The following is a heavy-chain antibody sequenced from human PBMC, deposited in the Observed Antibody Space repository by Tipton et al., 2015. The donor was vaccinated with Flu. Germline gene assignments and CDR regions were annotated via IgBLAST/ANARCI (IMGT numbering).Heavy chain of an antibody. J-gene: IGHJ6*03. D-gene: IGHD3/OR15-3a*01. CDR3: ARDRYWTGENYYYMDV. CDR1: GFTFSSYG. CDR2: IWYDGSNK. V-gene: IGHV3-33*01. Sequence: SLRLSCAASGFTFSSYGMHWVRQAPGKGLEWVAVIWYDGSNKYYADSVKGRFTISRDNAKNSLYLQMNSLRAEDTAVYYCARDRYWTGENYYYMDVWGKGTTVTVSS.